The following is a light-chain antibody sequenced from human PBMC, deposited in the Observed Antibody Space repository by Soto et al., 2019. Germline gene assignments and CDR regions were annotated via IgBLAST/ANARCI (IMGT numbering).Light chain of an antibody. CDR2: AAS. J-gene: IGKJ4*01. CDR1: QDISSW. V-gene: IGKV1D-12*01. Sequence: DIQMTQSPSSVSASVGDRVTITCRASQDISSWLAWYQHKPGKAPSLLIYAASSLQSGVPSRFRGSGSGPDLALTIAGLESEDFATYYCQQANSFPLTFGGGTKVEIK. CDR3: QQANSFPLT.